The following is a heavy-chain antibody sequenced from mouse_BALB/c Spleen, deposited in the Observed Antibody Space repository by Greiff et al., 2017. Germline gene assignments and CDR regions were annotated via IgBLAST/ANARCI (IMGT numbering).Heavy chain of an antibody. D-gene: IGHD1-2*01. V-gene: IGHV5-9-4*01. CDR1: GFTFSSYA. CDR3: ASFTTATFAY. CDR2: ISSGGSYT. Sequence: EVKLVESGGGLVKPGGSLKLSCAASGFTFSSYAMSWVRQSPEKRLEWVAEISSGGSYTYYPDTVTGRFTISRDNAKNTLYLEMSSLRSEDTAMYYCASFTTATFAYWGQGTLVTVSA. J-gene: IGHJ3*01.